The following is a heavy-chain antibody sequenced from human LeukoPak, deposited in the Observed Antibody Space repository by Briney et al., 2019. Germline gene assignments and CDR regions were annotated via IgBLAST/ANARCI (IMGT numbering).Heavy chain of an antibody. D-gene: IGHD2-15*01. CDR3: AKDLHGGLDY. J-gene: IGHJ4*02. CDR2: ISGNGAGT. Sequence: GGSLRLSCAASGFTFSIYGMSWVRQAPGKGLEWVSGISGNGAGTYYADSVKGRFTISRVNSKNTLYLQMNSLRVEDTAVYYCAKDLHGGLDYWGQGTLVTVSS. V-gene: IGHV3-23*01. CDR1: GFTFSIYG.